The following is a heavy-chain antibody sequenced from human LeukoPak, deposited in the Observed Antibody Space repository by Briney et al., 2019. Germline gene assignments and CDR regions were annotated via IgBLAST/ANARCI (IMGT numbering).Heavy chain of an antibody. Sequence: SETLSLTCTVSGGSISSGDYYWSWIRQPPGKGLEWIGYIYYSGSTYYNPSLKSRVTISVDTSKNQFSLKLSSVTAADTAVYYCARGNYDFWSGYYNEQTYYFDYWGQGTLVTVSS. V-gene: IGHV4-30-4*01. CDR1: GGSISSGDYY. CDR2: IYYSGST. J-gene: IGHJ4*02. D-gene: IGHD3-3*01. CDR3: ARGNYDFWSGYYNEQTYYFDY.